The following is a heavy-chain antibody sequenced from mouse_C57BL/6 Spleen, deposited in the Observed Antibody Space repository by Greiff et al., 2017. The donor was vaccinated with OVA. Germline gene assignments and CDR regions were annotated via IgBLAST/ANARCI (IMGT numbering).Heavy chain of an antibody. V-gene: IGHV1-69*01. Sequence: QVQLQQPGAELVMPGASVKLSCKASGYTFTSYWMHWVKQRPGQGLEWIGEIDPSDSYTNYNQKFKGKSTLTVDKSSSTAYMQLSSLTSEDSAVYYCARFYSVAMGYWGQATSVTFSS. CDR2: IDPSDSYT. J-gene: IGHJ4*01. CDR1: GYTFTSYW. D-gene: IGHD1-1*01. CDR3: ARFYSVAMGY.